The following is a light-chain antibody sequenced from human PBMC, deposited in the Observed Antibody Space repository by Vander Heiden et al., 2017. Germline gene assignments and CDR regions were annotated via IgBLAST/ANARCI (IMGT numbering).Light chain of an antibody. CDR3: QKYYTTPYT. J-gene: IGKJ2*01. V-gene: IGKV4-1*01. CDR1: QSVLYSSNNKNY. CDR2: WAS. Sequence: GERATINCKSSQSVLYSSNNKNYLVWYQQKPGQPPKLLIYWASTRESGVPDRFSGSASGTDFTLTISSLQAEDVAVYYCQKYYTTPYTFGQGTKLEIK.